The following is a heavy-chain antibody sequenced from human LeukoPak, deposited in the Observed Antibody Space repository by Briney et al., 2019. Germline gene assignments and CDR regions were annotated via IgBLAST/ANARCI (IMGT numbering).Heavy chain of an antibody. CDR3: ARIQEGYSSGWRNDAFDI. Sequence: SGPVLVKPTETLTLTCTVSGFSLSNARMGVSWIRQPPGKALEWLAHIFSNDEKSYSTSLKSRLTISKDTSKSQVVLTMTNMDPVDTATYYCARIQEGYSSGWRNDAFDIRGQGTMVTVSS. CDR1: GFSLSNARMG. CDR2: IFSNDEK. D-gene: IGHD6-19*01. J-gene: IGHJ3*02. V-gene: IGHV2-26*01.